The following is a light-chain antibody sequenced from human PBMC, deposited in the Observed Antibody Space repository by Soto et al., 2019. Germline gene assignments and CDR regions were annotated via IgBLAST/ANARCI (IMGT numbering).Light chain of an antibody. CDR2: EVS. J-gene: IGLJ1*01. CDR1: TTDVGSYNL. V-gene: IGLV2-23*02. Sequence: QSVLTQPASVSGSPGQSITISCTGTTTDVGSYNLVSWYQQHPGRAPKLMIYEVSRRPSGVSNRFSGSKSGNMASLTISGLQAEDEADYYCCSWAGSNTFYFFGTGTKVTVL. CDR3: CSWAGSNTFYF.